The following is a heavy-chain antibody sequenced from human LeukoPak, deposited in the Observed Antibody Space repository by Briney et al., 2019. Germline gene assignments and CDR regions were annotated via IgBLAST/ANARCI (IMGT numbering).Heavy chain of an antibody. CDR1: GFTFSSYA. CDR2: ISYDGSNK. Sequence: GGSLRLSCAASGFTFSSYAMHWVRQAPGKGLEWVAVISYDGSNKYYADSVKGRFTISRDNSKNTLYLQMNSLRAEDTAVYYCARVPYSSSWVPPYYYYYGMDVWGQGTTVTASS. CDR3: ARVPYSSSWVPPYYYYYGMDV. D-gene: IGHD6-13*01. J-gene: IGHJ6*02. V-gene: IGHV3-30-3*01.